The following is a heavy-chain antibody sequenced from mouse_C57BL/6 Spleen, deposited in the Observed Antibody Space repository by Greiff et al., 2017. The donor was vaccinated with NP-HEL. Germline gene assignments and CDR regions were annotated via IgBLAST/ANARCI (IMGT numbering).Heavy chain of an antibody. V-gene: IGHV1-19*01. D-gene: IGHD1-1*01. J-gene: IGHJ4*01. CDR3: ARGELPYYAMDY. CDR2: INPYNGGT. Sequence: EVQLQQSGPVLVKPGASVKMSCKASGYTFTDYYMNWVKQSHGKSLEWIGVINPYNGGTSYNQKFKGKATLTVDKSSSTAYMELNSLTSEDSAVYYCARGELPYYAMDYWGQGTSVTVSS. CDR1: GYTFTDYY.